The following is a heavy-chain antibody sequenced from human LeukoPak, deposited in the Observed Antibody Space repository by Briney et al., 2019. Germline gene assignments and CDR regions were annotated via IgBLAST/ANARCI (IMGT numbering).Heavy chain of an antibody. V-gene: IGHV3-11*01. CDR1: GFTFSEYY. CDR2: ISSTADIV. Sequence: GGSLRLSCAASGFTFSEYYMSWIRQAPGKGLEWVADISSTADIVSYADFVLGRFTISRDNGDDSLSLQLNSLRAEDTAVYYSARETVAGTFDYWSQGTLVTVSS. J-gene: IGHJ4*02. CDR3: ARETVAGTFDY. D-gene: IGHD6-19*01.